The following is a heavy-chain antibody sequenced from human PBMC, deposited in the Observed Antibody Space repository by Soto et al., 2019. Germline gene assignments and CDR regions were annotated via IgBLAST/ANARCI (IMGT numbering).Heavy chain of an antibody. D-gene: IGHD1-26*01. V-gene: IGHV3-23*01. Sequence: GGSLRLSCPASGFTFSSYAMTWARRAAGKWLEWVSGISGTGGSTFYAASVRGRFTASRDNSKSTLYLQLDSLRAEDTAVYYWEKGVSFSPPFYFESWGEGTLVTVS. CDR2: ISGTGGST. CDR3: EKGVSFSPPFYFES. J-gene: IGHJ4*02. CDR1: GFTFSSYA.